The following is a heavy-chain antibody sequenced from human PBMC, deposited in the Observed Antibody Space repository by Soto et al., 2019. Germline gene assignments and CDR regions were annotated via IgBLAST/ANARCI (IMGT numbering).Heavy chain of an antibody. J-gene: IGHJ1*01. CDR2: ISGSGGST. V-gene: IGHV3-23*01. D-gene: IGHD3-10*01. CDR1: GFTFSSYA. Sequence: EVQLLESGGGLVQPGGSLRLSCAASGFTFSSYAMSWVRQAPGKGLEWVSAISGSGGSTYYADSVKGRFTISRDNSKNTLYLQMNSLRAEDTAVYYCAKDRGAVRGVIIEGKGYFQHWGQGTLVTVSS. CDR3: AKDRGAVRGVIIEGKGYFQH.